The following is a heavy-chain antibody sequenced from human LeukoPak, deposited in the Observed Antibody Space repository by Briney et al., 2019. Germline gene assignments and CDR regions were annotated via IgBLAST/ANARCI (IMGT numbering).Heavy chain of an antibody. D-gene: IGHD5-12*01. CDR1: GFTFSSYG. CDR3: ARDRVDIVATRGESDDAFDI. Sequence: GRSLRLSCAASGFTFSSYGMHWVRQAPGKGLEWVAVIWYDGSNKYYADSVKGRFTISRDNSKNTLYLQMNSLRAEDTAVYYCARDRVDIVATRGESDDAFDIWGQGTMVTVSS. CDR2: IWYDGSNK. J-gene: IGHJ3*02. V-gene: IGHV3-33*01.